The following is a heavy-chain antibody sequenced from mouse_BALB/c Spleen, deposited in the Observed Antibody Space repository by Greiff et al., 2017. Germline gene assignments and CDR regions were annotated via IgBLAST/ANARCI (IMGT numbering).Heavy chain of an antibody. Sequence: LQQPGAELVKPGASVKMSCKASGYTFTSYNMHWVKQTPGQGLEWIGAIYPGNGDTSYNQKFKGKATLTADKSSSTAYMQLSSLTSEDSAVYYCARSLGLYFDYWGQGTTLTVSS. D-gene: IGHD4-1*01. J-gene: IGHJ2*01. CDR1: GYTFTSYN. CDR3: ARSLGLYFDY. CDR2: IYPGNGDT. V-gene: IGHV1-12*01.